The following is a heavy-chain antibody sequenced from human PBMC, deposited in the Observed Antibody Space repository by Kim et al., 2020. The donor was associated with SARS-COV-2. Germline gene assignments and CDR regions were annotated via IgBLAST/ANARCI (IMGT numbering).Heavy chain of an antibody. J-gene: IGHJ4*02. Sequence: SETLSLTCTVSGGSISSYYWSWIRQPPGKGLVWIGSINYSGSTNYNPSLKSRGTISVDTSKNQFSLKLSSGTAADTAVYYCARPRYGDWDALDYWGEGT. CDR1: GGSISSYY. D-gene: IGHD2-21*02. CDR3: ARPRYGDWDALDY. V-gene: IGHV4-59*08. CDR2: INYSGST.